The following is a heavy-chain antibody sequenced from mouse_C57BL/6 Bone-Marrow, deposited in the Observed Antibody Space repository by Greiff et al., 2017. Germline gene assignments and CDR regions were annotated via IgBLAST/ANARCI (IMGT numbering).Heavy chain of an antibody. CDR1: GSTFSSYA. D-gene: IGHD1-2*01. J-gene: IGHJ3*01. Sequence: EVQLVESGGGLVKPGGSLKLSCAASGSTFSSYAMSWVRQTPEKRLEWVATISDGGSYTYYPDTVKGRFTISRDNAKNNLYLQMSHLKSEDTAMYYCARENYGGAYWGQGTLVTVSA. CDR2: ISDGGSYT. CDR3: ARENYGGAY. V-gene: IGHV5-4*01.